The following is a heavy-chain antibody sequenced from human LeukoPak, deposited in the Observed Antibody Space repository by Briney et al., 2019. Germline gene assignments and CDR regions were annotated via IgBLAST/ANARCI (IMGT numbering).Heavy chain of an antibody. CDR1: GFTFSSYG. Sequence: GVSLRLSCAASGFTFSSYGMHWVRQAPGKGLEWVAVIWYDGSNKYYADSVKGRFTISRDNSKNTLYLQMNSLRAEDTAVYYCARAGTYYYYGMDVWGQGTTVTVSS. J-gene: IGHJ6*02. CDR2: IWYDGSNK. CDR3: ARAGTYYYYGMDV. D-gene: IGHD3/OR15-3a*01. V-gene: IGHV3-33*01.